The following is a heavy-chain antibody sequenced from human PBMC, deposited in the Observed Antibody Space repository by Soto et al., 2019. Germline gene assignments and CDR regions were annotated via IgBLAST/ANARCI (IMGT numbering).Heavy chain of an antibody. CDR2: IYYSGGT. Sequence: PSETLSLTCTVSGGSISSYYWSWIRQPPGKGLEWIGYIYYSGGTNYNPSLKSRVTISVDTSKNQFSLKLSSVTAADTAVYYCARDFQSGYFDYWGQGTLVTVSS. D-gene: IGHD3-22*01. V-gene: IGHV4-59*01. CDR1: GGSISSYY. J-gene: IGHJ4*02. CDR3: ARDFQSGYFDY.